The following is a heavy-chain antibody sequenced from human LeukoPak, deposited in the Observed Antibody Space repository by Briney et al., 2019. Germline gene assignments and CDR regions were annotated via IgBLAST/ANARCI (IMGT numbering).Heavy chain of an antibody. Sequence: GGSLRLSCAASGFTFSSYSMNWVRQAPGKGLEWVSYISSSGSTKYNADSVKGRFTISRDNAKNSLYLQMNSLRAEDTAVYYCARDGTVTTFDYWGQGTLVTVSS. D-gene: IGHD4-17*01. CDR1: GFTFSSYS. CDR3: ARDGTVTTFDY. CDR2: ISSSGSTK. V-gene: IGHV3-48*04. J-gene: IGHJ4*02.